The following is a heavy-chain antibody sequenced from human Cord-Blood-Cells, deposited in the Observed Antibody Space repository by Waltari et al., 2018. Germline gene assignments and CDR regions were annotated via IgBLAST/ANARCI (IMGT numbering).Heavy chain of an antibody. CDR1: GGTFSSHD. V-gene: IGHV1-69*01. CDR3: ARARDGYNYNYFDY. J-gene: IGHJ4*02. CDR2: FIPIFGTA. D-gene: IGHD5-12*01. Sequence: QVQLVQSGAELKKPGSSLQVSCKAAGGTFSSHDISWVRRAPGQGLEWSGGFIPIFGTANYAQKFQGRVTITADESTSTAYMELSSLRSEDTAVYYCARARDGYNYNYFDYWGQGTLVTVSS.